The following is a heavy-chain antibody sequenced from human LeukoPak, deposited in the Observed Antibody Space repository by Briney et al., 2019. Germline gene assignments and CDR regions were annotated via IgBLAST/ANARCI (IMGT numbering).Heavy chain of an antibody. V-gene: IGHV3-48*04. CDR3: ARDLDNGAAFDY. CDR2: ISTGGSTI. D-gene: IGHD6-25*01. CDR1: EITLSNYW. J-gene: IGHJ4*02. Sequence: GGSLRLSCAASEITLSNYWIHWVRQAPGKGLEGVSYISTGGSTIYYADSVKGRFTISRDNAKSSLYLLMNSLRAEDTALYYCARDLDNGAAFDYWGQGILVTVSS.